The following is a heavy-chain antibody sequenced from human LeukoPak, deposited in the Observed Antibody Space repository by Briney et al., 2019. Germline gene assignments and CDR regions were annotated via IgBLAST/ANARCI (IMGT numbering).Heavy chain of an antibody. CDR2: IYYSGST. Sequence: SETLSLTCTGSGGSISSGGYYWSCIRQHPGKGLEWIGYIYYSGSTYYNPSLKSRVTISVDTSKNQFSLKLSSVTAADTAVYYCARVSSSWYFYFDYWGQGTLVTVSS. CDR1: GGSISSGGYY. D-gene: IGHD6-13*01. CDR3: ARVSSSWYFYFDY. V-gene: IGHV4-31*03. J-gene: IGHJ4*02.